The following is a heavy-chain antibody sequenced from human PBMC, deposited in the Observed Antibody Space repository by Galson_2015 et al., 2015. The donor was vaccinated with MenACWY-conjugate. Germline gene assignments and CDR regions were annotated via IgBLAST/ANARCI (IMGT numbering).Heavy chain of an antibody. Sequence: SLRLSCAASGFTSSSYWMYWVRHALGKGLVWVAHINRDDSTINYAESVKGRFTISRDNAKNMLYLQMNSLRVEDTAVYYCARDPERGDGYVLDYWGQGTLVTVSS. V-gene: IGHV3-74*01. J-gene: IGHJ4*02. CDR1: GFTSSSYW. CDR2: INRDDSTI. CDR3: ARDPERGDGYVLDY. D-gene: IGHD5-24*01.